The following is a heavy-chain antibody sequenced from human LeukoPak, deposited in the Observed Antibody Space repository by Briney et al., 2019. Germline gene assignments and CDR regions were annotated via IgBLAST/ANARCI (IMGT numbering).Heavy chain of an antibody. D-gene: IGHD7-27*01. V-gene: IGHV1-18*01. CDR1: GYTFTSYG. Sequence: ASVKVSCKASGYTFTSYGISWVRQAPGQGLEWMGWISAYNGNTNYAQKLQGRVTMTRNTSISTAYMELSSLRSEDTAVYYCARGPLGILTSFYYYYGMDVWGQGTTVTVSS. CDR3: ARGPLGILTSFYYYYGMDV. J-gene: IGHJ6*02. CDR2: ISAYNGNT.